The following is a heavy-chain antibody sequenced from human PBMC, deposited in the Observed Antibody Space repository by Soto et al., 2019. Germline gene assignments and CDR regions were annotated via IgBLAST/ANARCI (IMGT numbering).Heavy chain of an antibody. J-gene: IGHJ4*02. Sequence: ASVKVSCKTSGYTFIGYYLNWVRQAPGQGLEWMGWVNPHTGGTHYAQKFDGRVTMTRDTSTYTAYMELSGLKFDDTATYFCARVMAYEQQLVPFDYWGQGTLVTVS. CDR1: GYTFIGYY. CDR2: VNPHTGGT. V-gene: IGHV1-2*02. CDR3: ARVMAYEQQLVPFDY. D-gene: IGHD6-13*01.